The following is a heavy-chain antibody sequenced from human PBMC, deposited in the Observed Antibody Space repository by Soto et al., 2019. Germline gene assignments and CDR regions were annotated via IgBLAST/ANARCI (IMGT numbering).Heavy chain of an antibody. D-gene: IGHD6-19*01. J-gene: IGHJ4*02. CDR3: ASPGGWSVDY. CDR2: IYYSGST. Sequence: QVQLQESGPGLVKPSETLSLTCTVSGGSISSYYWSWIRQPPGKGLEWIGYIYYSGSTNYNPSLKSRVTISVDTSKNQFSLKLSSVTAADTAVYYCASPGGWSVDYWGRGTLVTVSS. CDR1: GGSISSYY. V-gene: IGHV4-59*08.